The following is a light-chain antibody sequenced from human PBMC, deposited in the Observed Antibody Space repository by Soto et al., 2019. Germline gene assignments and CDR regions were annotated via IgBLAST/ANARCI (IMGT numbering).Light chain of an antibody. V-gene: IGLV3-9*01. CDR3: QVWDSGTAV. Sequence: SYELTQPVSVSVALGQTARITCGGNNIGSKDVHWYQQKPGQAPVVVICRDTNRPSGIPERFSGSNSENRATLTISGAQAGDEADYYCQVWDSGTAVFGGGTKVTVL. J-gene: IGLJ2*01. CDR2: RDT. CDR1: NIGSKD.